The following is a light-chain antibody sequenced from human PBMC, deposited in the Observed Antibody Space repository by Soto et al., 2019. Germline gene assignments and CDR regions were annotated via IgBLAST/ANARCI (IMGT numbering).Light chain of an antibody. CDR1: QSVRIN. Sequence: EIVMTQSPATLSVSPGERATLSCRASQSVRINLAWYQQKPGQAPRLLIYGASSRATGIPASFSGSGSGTDFTLTISSLQSEDFAVYYCQQYNNWPPELTFGGGTKVEIK. V-gene: IGKV3-15*01. J-gene: IGKJ4*01. CDR2: GAS. CDR3: QQYNNWPPELT.